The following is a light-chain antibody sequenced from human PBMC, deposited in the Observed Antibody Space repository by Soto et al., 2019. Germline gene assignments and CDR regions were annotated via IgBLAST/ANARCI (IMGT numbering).Light chain of an antibody. Sequence: EIVLTQYPGTLYLSPGERATLSCRASQSVSSSFLAWYQQKPGQAPRLLIYGASSRATGIPDRFSGSGSGTDFTLTISRLEPEDFAVYYCQQYDNSPLTFGGGTKVEIK. CDR1: QSVSSSF. CDR2: GAS. V-gene: IGKV3-20*01. CDR3: QQYDNSPLT. J-gene: IGKJ4*01.